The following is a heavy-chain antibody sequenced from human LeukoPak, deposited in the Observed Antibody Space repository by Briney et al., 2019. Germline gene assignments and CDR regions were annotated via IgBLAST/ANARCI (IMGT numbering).Heavy chain of an antibody. CDR2: IYYSGST. V-gene: IGHV4-59*01. Sequence: PSKTLSLTCTVSGGSISSYYWSWIRQPPGKGLEWIGYIYYSGSTNYNPSLKSRVTISVDTSKNQFSLKLSSVTAADTAVYYCARGHGSGSYYKSPMDVWGKGTTVTVSS. J-gene: IGHJ6*03. CDR3: ARGHGSGSYYKSPMDV. CDR1: GGSISSYY. D-gene: IGHD3-10*01.